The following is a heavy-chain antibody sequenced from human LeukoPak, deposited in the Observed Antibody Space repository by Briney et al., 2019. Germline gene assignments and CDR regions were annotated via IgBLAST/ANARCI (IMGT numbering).Heavy chain of an antibody. V-gene: IGHV3-9*01. CDR2: ISWNSNSI. J-gene: IGHJ4*01. Sequence: GGSLRLSCAASGFTFSSYWMHWVRQAPGKGLEWVSSISWNSNSIGYADSVKGRFTISRDNAKNSLYLQMNSLRAEDTALYYCVKDMGGFSGSFDYWGHGTLVTVSS. CDR1: GFTFSSYW. D-gene: IGHD5-12*01. CDR3: VKDMGGFSGSFDY.